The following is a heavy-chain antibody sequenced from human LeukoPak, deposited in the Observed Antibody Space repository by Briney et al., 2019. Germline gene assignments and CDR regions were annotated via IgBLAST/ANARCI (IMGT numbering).Heavy chain of an antibody. CDR1: GGSLSGHY. J-gene: IGHJ3*01. Sequence: PSETLSLTCTVSGGSLSGHYWSWIRQPPGKRLEWIGYVSYTGRTKYNPSLQSRVTISIDTSKSQFSLKLTSVTSADTAVYSCARRLDNDISGDPDTFDVWGQGTAVIVSS. CDR2: VSYTGRT. CDR3: ARRLDNDISGDPDTFDV. V-gene: IGHV4-59*11. D-gene: IGHD3-22*01.